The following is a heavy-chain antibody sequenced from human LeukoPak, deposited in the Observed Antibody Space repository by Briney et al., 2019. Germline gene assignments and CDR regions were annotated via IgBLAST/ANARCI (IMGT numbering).Heavy chain of an antibody. D-gene: IGHD1-7*01. CDR2: IYYSGST. CDR3: ARGWVKLNWFDP. V-gene: IGHV4-59*01. Sequence: TSETLSLTCTVSGGPISSYYWSWIRQPPGKGLEWIGYIYYSGSTNYNPSLKSRVTISVDTSKNQFSLKLSSVTAADTAVYYCARGWVKLNWFDPWGQGTLVTVSS. J-gene: IGHJ5*02. CDR1: GGPISSYY.